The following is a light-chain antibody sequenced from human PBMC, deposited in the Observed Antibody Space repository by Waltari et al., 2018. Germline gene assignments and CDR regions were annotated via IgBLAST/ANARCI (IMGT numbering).Light chain of an antibody. J-gene: IGLJ2*01. V-gene: IGLV2-14*03. CDR2: DVS. CDR3: SSYTSINTLDVV. CDR1: SSDVGGYNF. Sequence: QSALTQPASVSGSPGQSITISCTGTSSDVGGYNFVSWYQQHPGKAPKVMIYDVSDLPSGVSNRFSGSKSGNTASLTISGLQAEDEADYYCSSYTSINTLDVVFGGGTRLTVL.